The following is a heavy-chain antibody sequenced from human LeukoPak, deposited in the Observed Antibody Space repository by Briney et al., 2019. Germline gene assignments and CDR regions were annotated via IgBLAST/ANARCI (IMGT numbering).Heavy chain of an antibody. D-gene: IGHD1-26*01. CDR2: MKQDGSDK. CDR1: GFSFSNHW. V-gene: IGHV3-7*05. Sequence: GGSLRLSCAASGFSFSNHWMTWVRQAPGKGLEWVANMKQDGSDKNHVDSVKGRFTISRDNAKNTLYLQMNSLRAEDTALYYCARDGTFRLDYWGQGTLVSVSS. J-gene: IGHJ4*02. CDR3: ARDGTFRLDY.